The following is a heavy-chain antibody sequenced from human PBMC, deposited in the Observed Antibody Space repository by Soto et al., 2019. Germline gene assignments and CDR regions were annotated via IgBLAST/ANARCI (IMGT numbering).Heavy chain of an antibody. CDR3: TTFPDIVVVVQPY. CDR2: IKSKTDGGTT. V-gene: IGHV3-15*01. CDR1: GFTFSNAW. J-gene: IGHJ4*02. D-gene: IGHD2-15*01. Sequence: GGSLRLSCAASGFTFSNAWMSWVRQAPGKGLEWVGRIKSKTDGGTTDYDAPVKGRFTISRDDAKNTLYLQMNSLKTEDTAVYYCTTFPDIVVVVQPYWGQGTLVTVSS.